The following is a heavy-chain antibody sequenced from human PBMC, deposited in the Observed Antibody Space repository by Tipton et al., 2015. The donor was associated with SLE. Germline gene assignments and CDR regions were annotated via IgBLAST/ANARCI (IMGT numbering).Heavy chain of an antibody. J-gene: IGHJ6*03. Sequence: SLRLSCAASGFTFSSYAMHWVRQAPGKGLEWVAVISYDGSNKYYADSVKGRFTISRDNSKNTLYLQMNSLRAEDTAVYYCARDGGPAAIAPYYYYRDVWGKGTTVTVSS. D-gene: IGHD2-2*02. CDR1: GFTFSSYA. CDR3: ARDGGPAAIAPYYYYRDV. V-gene: IGHV3-30*04. CDR2: ISYDGSNK.